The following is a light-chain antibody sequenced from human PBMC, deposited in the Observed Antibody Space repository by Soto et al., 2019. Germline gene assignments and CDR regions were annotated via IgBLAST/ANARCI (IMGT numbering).Light chain of an antibody. V-gene: IGKV3-15*01. CDR3: QQYNNWPPLT. CDR2: AAS. Sequence: EIVMTQSPATLSVSPGERATLSCRASQSVSSNLAWYQQKPGQAPRLLIYAASTRATGIPVRFSGSGSGTKFTLTISSLQPEDFAVYYCQQYNNWPPLTFGGGTKVDIK. CDR1: QSVSSN. J-gene: IGKJ4*01.